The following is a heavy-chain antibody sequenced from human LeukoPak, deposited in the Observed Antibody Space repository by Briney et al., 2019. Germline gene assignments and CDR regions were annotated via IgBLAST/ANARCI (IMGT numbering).Heavy chain of an antibody. D-gene: IGHD2-2*01. CDR3: AKMSSNAGSVYYAMDV. CDR2: ITGSGGST. CDR1: GFTFSSYA. Sequence: GGSLRLSCAASGFTFSSYAMSWVRQAPGKGLEWVSAITGSGGSTYYAVSVRGRFTISRDNAKNTLYLQMNSLIAEDTAVYSCAKMSSNAGSVYYAMDVWGQGTPVTVSS. J-gene: IGHJ6*02. V-gene: IGHV3-23*01.